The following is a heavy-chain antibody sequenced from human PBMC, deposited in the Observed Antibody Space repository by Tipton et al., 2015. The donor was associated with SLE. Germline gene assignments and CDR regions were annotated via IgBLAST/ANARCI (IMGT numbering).Heavy chain of an antibody. J-gene: IGHJ1*01. Sequence: QSGPEVKKPGSSVKVSCKASGGTFSSYAISWVRQAPGQGLEWMGGIIPILGIVNYAQKFQGRVTITTDESTSTAHMELSSLRSEDTAVYYCAGAQSGLRYFQHWGQGTLVTVSS. CDR3: AGAQSGLRYFQH. CDR1: GGTFSSYA. CDR2: IIPILGIV. V-gene: IGHV1-69*05. D-gene: IGHD4/OR15-4a*01.